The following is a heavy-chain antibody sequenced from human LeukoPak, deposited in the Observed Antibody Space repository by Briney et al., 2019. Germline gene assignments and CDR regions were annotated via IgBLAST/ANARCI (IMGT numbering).Heavy chain of an antibody. J-gene: IGHJ2*01. D-gene: IGHD4-17*01. CDR1: GFTLSSFA. CDR3: AKVRVVGDYNWFFDR. V-gene: IGHV3-23*01. CDR2: IVGSGAST. Sequence: GGSLRLSCAASGFTLSSFAMSWVRQAPGKGLEWVSAIVGSGASTYYADSVKGRFAISRDNSKNTLHLQMNSLRAEDTAIYHCAKVRVVGDYNWFFDRWGRGTLVTVSS.